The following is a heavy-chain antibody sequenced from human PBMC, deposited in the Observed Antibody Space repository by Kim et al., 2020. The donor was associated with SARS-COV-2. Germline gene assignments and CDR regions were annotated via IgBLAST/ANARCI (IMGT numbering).Heavy chain of an antibody. CDR2: IWYDGSKK. V-gene: IGHV3-33*01. J-gene: IGHJ3*01. CDR1: GFMFSNYG. Sequence: GGSLRLSCAASGFMFSNYGMHWVRQAPGKGLEWVALIWYDGSKKYFSDSVKGRFTISRDNSKNTLYLQMDSLRAEDTAVYYCARDTYDINGRASGVFWGQGTLVTVS. D-gene: IGHD3-22*01. CDR3: ARDTYDINGRASGVF.